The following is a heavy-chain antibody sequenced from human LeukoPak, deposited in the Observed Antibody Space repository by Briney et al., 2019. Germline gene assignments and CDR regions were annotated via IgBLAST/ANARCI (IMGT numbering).Heavy chain of an antibody. CDR1: GYTFTGYY. V-gene: IGHV1-2*06. Sequence: ASVKVPCKASGYTFTGYYMHWVRQAPGQGLEWMGRINPNSGGTNYAQKFQGRVTMTRDTSTSTAYMELSRLRSDDTAVYYCARVDSSGYFYYYYYGMDVWGQGTTVTVSS. CDR3: ARVDSSGYFYYYYYGMDV. J-gene: IGHJ6*02. CDR2: INPNSGGT. D-gene: IGHD3-22*01.